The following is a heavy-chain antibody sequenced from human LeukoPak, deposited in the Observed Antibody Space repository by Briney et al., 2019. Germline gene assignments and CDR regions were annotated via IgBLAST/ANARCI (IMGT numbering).Heavy chain of an antibody. J-gene: IGHJ6*03. CDR2: IYHSGRT. Sequence: SETLSLTCTVSGYSISSGYYWGLIRQPPGKGLEWIGIIYHSGRTDYNPSLKSRVTISVDTSKNQFSLKLSSVTAADTAVYYCARLPVVVAATRYHYYYYYIDVWGKGTTVTISS. V-gene: IGHV4-38-2*02. CDR1: GYSISSGYY. CDR3: ARLPVVVAATRYHYYYYYIDV. D-gene: IGHD2-15*01.